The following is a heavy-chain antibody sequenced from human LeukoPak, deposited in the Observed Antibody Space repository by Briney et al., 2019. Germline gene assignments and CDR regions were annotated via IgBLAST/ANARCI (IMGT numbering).Heavy chain of an antibody. V-gene: IGHV5-51*01. CDR2: IYPGDSDT. Sequence: GESLQISCKSSGYSFSNFWIGWVRQLPGKGLEWMAVIYPGDSDTRYSPSFQGQVTISAAKSISTAYLQWSSLKASDTAMYYCARQNYYDSSGYAPDYWGQGTLVTVSS. J-gene: IGHJ4*02. CDR3: ARQNYYDSSGYAPDY. D-gene: IGHD3-22*01. CDR1: GYSFSNFW.